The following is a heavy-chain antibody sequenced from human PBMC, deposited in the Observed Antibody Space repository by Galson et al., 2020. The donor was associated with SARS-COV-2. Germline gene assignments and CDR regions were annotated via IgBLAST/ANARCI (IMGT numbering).Heavy chain of an antibody. J-gene: IGHJ4*02. CDR3: ARRNFYGSGTSYSHFDY. CDR2: IYPGDSDT. V-gene: IGHV5-51*01. D-gene: IGHD3-10*01. Sequence: KVSCQGSGYSFTTYWIGWVRQKPGEGLEWMGIIYPGDSDTRYSPSFQGQVTISADKSISTAYLQWSSLKASDTAIYYCARRNFYGSGTSYSHFDYWGQGTLVTVSS. CDR1: GYSFTTYW.